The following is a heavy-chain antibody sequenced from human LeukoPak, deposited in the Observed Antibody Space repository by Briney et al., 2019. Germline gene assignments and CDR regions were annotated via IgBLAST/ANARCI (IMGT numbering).Heavy chain of an antibody. CDR1: GFTFSDYY. V-gene: IGHV3-11*06. CDR2: ISSSTSHT. D-gene: IGHD2-15*01. J-gene: IGHJ6*02. CDR3: AVYCSGGSCYDLGHYGMDV. Sequence: PGGSLRLSCAASGFTFSDYYMNWIRQAPGKGLEWVSYISSSTSHTKYADSVKGRFTISRDNAKNSLYLQMNSLRAEDTAVYYCAVYCSGGSCYDLGHYGMDVWGQGTTVTVSS.